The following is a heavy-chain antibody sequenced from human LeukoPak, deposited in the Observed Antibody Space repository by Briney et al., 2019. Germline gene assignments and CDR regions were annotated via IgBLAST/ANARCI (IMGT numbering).Heavy chain of an antibody. V-gene: IGHV4-59*08. J-gene: IGHJ4*02. CDR3: ARHGIVGATTFLDY. CDR1: GGSISSYY. D-gene: IGHD1-26*01. Sequence: SETLSLTCTVSGGSISSYYWSWIRQPPGKGLEWIGYIYYSGSTYYNPSLKSRVTISVDTSKNQFSLKLSSVTAADTAVYYCARHGIVGATTFLDYWGQGTLVTVSS. CDR2: IYYSGST.